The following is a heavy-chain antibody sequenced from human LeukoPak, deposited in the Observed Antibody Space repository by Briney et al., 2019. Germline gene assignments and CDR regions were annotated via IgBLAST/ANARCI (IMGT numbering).Heavy chain of an antibody. CDR2: INQDGSEK. CDR1: GFTFSSYW. Sequence: PGGSLRLSCAASGFTFSSYWMSWVRQAPGKGLEWVANINQDGSEKYYVDSVKGRFTISRDNAKNSLYLQMNSLRAEDTAVYYCAKDFPTSYGDNGGYFDYWGQGTLVTVSS. J-gene: IGHJ4*02. D-gene: IGHD4-17*01. V-gene: IGHV3-7*01. CDR3: AKDFPTSYGDNGGYFDY.